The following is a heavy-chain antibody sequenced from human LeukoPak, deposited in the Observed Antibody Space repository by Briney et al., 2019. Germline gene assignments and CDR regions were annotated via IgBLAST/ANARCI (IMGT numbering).Heavy chain of an antibody. CDR2: VSHGGGTA. CDR3: ARDINWNYMDL. D-gene: IGHD1-1*01. CDR1: GFTLTNYG. Sequence: PGGSLRLSCTVFGFTLTNYGIHWVRQAPGKGLEWVAVVSHGGGTAHYAGSVKGRFTISRDTSKNTLYLQMNSMGPEDTAVYYCARDINWNYMDLWGQGTLVTVSS. V-gene: IGHV3-30-3*01. J-gene: IGHJ4*02.